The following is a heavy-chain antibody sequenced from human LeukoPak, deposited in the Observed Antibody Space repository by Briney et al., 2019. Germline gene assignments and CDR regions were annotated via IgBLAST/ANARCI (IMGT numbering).Heavy chain of an antibody. V-gene: IGHV4-39*01. J-gene: IGHJ5*02. CDR2: IYYSGST. Sequence: SETLSLTCTVSGGSISSSSYYWGWIRQPPGKGLEWIGSIYYSGSTYYNPSLKGRVTISVDTSKNQFSLKLSSVTAADTAVYYCATTGIAFRWFDPWGQGTLVTVSS. D-gene: IGHD2-15*01. CDR3: ATTGIAFRWFDP. CDR1: GGSISSSSYY.